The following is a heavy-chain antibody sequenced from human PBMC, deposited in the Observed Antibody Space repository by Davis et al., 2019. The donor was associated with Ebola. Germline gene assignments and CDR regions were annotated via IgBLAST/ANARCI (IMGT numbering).Heavy chain of an antibody. CDR2: IYYSGST. V-gene: IGHV4-59*01. CDR3: ASLLGYYYYMDV. Sequence: PSETLSLTCTVSGGSISSYYWSWIRQPPGKGLEWIGYIYYSGSTNYNPSLKSRVTISVDTSKNQFSLKLSSVTAANTAVYYCASLLGYYYYMDVWGKGTTVTVSS. J-gene: IGHJ6*03. CDR1: GGSISSYY. D-gene: IGHD2-15*01.